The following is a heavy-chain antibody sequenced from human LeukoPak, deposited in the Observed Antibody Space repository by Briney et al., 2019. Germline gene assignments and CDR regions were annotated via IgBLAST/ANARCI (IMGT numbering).Heavy chain of an antibody. CDR2: FDPEDGET. Sequence: ASVKVSCKVSGYTLTELSMHWVRQAPGKGLEWMGGFDPEDGETIYAQKFQGRVTMTEDTSTDTAYMELSSLRSEDTAVYYCATLSTVTTLYYYYGMDVWGQGTTVTVSS. J-gene: IGHJ6*02. CDR3: ATLSTVTTLYYYYGMDV. V-gene: IGHV1-24*01. D-gene: IGHD4-17*01. CDR1: GYTLTELS.